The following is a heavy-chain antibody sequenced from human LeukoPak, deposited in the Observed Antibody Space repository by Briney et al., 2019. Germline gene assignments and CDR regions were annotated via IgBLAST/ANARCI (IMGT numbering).Heavy chain of an antibody. CDR2: ISASAGTT. J-gene: IGHJ4*02. CDR1: GFTFSGYA. CDR3: AKDPASYEYYFDY. Sequence: GGSLRLSCAASGFTFSGYAMSWVRHAPGKGLEWVSSISASAGTTYYADSVKGRFTISRDNSKNTLDLQMNSLRAEDTAVYYCAKDPASYEYYFDYWGQGTLVTVSS. D-gene: IGHD5-12*01. V-gene: IGHV3-23*01.